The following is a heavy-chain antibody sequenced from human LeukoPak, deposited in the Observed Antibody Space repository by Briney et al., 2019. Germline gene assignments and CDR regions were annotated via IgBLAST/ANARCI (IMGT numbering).Heavy chain of an antibody. CDR1: GGSFSGYY. J-gene: IGHJ5*02. CDR2: INHSGST. CDR3: ASRRGYSYGYSFGS. Sequence: PSETLSLTCAVYGGSFSGYYWSWMRQPPGKGLEWIGEINHSGSTNYNPSLKSRVTISVDTSKNQFSLKLSSVTAADTAVYYCASRRGYSYGYSFGSWGQGTLVTVSS. V-gene: IGHV4-34*01. D-gene: IGHD5-18*01.